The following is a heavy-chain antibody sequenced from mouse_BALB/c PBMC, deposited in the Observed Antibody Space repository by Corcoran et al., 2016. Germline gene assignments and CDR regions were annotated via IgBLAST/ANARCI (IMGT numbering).Heavy chain of an antibody. J-gene: IGHJ2*01. Sequence: EVQLQQSGPELVKPGASVKMSCKASGYTFTSYVMHWVKQKPGQGLEWIGYMNPYNDGTKYNEKLKGKATLTSDKSSSTAYMELSSLTSEDSAVYYCEYRYYFDYWGQGTTLTVSS. D-gene: IGHD2-14*01. CDR3: EYRYYFDY. CDR1: GYTFTSYV. V-gene: IGHV1S136*01. CDR2: MNPYNDGT.